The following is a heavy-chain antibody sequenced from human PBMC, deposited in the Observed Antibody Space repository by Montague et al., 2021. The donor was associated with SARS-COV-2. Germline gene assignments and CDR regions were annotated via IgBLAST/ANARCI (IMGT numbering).Heavy chain of an antibody. D-gene: IGHD1-1*01. CDR3: ARAQNTCFIANCVNYFEV. J-gene: IGHJ4*02. CDR2: VHYTGST. V-gene: IGHV4-59*01. Sequence: SETLSLTCEVSGDSISSYYWSWIRQSPGKGLEWIGYVHYTGSTKYTPPLKTRVTRSLDTPKNHFSLKLRSVTAADTAIYYCARAQNTCFIANCVNYFEVWGLGALVTVSS. CDR1: GDSISSYY.